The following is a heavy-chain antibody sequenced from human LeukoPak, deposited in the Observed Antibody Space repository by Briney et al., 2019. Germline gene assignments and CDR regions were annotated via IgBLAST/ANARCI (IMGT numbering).Heavy chain of an antibody. Sequence: SVKVSCKASGGTFSSYAISWVRQAPGQGLEWMGGIIPIFGTANYAQKFQGRVTITTDESTSTAYMELSSLRSEDTAVYYCASSKGDYYYYMDVWGKGTTVTASS. CDR2: IIPIFGTA. J-gene: IGHJ6*03. V-gene: IGHV1-69*05. D-gene: IGHD2-2*01. CDR3: ASSKGDYYYYMDV. CDR1: GGTFSSYA.